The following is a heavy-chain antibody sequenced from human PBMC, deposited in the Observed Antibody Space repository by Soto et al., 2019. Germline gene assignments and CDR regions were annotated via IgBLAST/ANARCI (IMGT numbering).Heavy chain of an antibody. J-gene: IGHJ3*02. CDR3: ARVAGTTMVRAAFDI. CDR2: INPNSGGT. CDR1: GYTFTGYY. D-gene: IGHD3-10*01. Sequence: ASVKVSCKASGYTFTGYYMHWVRQAPGQGLEWMGWINPNSGGTNYAQKFQGWVTMTRDTSISTAYMELSRLRSDDTAVYYCARVAGTTMVRAAFDIWGQGTMVTVSS. V-gene: IGHV1-2*04.